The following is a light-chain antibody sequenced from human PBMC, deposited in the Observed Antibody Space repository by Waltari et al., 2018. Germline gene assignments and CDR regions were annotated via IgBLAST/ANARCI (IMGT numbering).Light chain of an antibody. V-gene: IGKV3-20*01. CDR1: QSVTRT. Sequence: ELVLTQSPGTLSLSPGERDTLSCRASQSVTRTLAWYQQKPGQAPRLLIYGASNRATGIPDRFSGSGSGTDFSLTISRLEPEDFAVYDCQHYLRLPATFGQGTKVEIK. CDR3: QHYLRLPAT. J-gene: IGKJ1*01. CDR2: GAS.